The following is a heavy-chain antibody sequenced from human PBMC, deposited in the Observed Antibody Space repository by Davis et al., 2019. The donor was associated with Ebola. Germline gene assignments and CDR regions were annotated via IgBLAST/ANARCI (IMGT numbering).Heavy chain of an antibody. CDR3: ARGAKGLFGSVLEMFDY. V-gene: IGHV4-59*01. J-gene: IGHJ4*01. Sequence: PGGSLRLSCAVSGDSISDYYYWSWVRQPPGKGLEWIGSVFPSGNTNYNPSLKSRVSMSIDTSKSQFSLRLNSLIAADTAVYFCARGAKGLFGSVLEMFDYWGHGSLVTVSS. CDR2: VFPSGNT. CDR1: GDSISDYYY. D-gene: IGHD5-24*01.